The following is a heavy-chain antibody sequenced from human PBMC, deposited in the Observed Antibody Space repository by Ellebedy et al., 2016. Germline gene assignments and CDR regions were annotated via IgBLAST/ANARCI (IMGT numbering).Heavy chain of an antibody. CDR2: ISAYNGNT. CDR3: ARDVEQLVRHWFDP. CDR1: GYTFTSYG. V-gene: IGHV1-18*01. J-gene: IGHJ5*02. D-gene: IGHD6-6*01. Sequence: ASVKVSXKASGYTFTSYGISWVRQAPGQGLEWMGWISAYNGNTNYAQKLQGRVTMTTDTSTSTAYMELRSLRSDDTAVYYCARDVEQLVRHWFDPWGQGTLVTVSS.